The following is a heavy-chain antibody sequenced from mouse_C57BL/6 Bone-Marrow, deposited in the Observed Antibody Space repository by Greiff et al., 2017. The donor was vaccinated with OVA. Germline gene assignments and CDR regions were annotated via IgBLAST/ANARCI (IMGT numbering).Heavy chain of an antibody. CDR1: GYTFTDYE. D-gene: IGHD2-3*01. V-gene: IGHV1-15*01. Sequence: VKLVESGAELVRPGASVTLSCKASGYTFTDYEMHWVKQTPVHGLEWIGAIDPETGGTAYNQKFKGKAILTADKSSSTAYMELRSLTSEDSAVYYCTNRWLLLYYFDYWGQGTTLTVS. J-gene: IGHJ2*01. CDR2: IDPETGGT. CDR3: TNRWLLLYYFDY.